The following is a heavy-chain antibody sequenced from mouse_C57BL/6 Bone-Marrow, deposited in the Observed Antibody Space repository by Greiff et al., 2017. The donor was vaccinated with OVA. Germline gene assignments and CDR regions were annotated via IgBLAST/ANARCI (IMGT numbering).Heavy chain of an antibody. D-gene: IGHD2-12*01. CDR2: IWRGGST. J-gene: IGHJ2*01. V-gene: IGHV2-5*01. CDR3: AKLRQGYFDY. Sequence: QVQLQQSGPGLVQPSQSLSITCTVSGFSLTSYGVHWVRQSPGKGLEWLGVIWRGGSTDYNAAFMSRLRITKDNSKSQVFFKMNRLQADDTAIYCCAKLRQGYFDYWGQGTTLTVSS. CDR1: GFSLTSYG.